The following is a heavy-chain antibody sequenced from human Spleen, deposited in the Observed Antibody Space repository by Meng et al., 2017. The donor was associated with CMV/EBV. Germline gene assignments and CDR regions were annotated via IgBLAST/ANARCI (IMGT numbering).Heavy chain of an antibody. CDR2: MNPNSGNT. CDR3: AKGQSYYYGSGSYDY. V-gene: IGHV1-8*01. J-gene: IGHJ4*02. CDR1: GYTFTSYD. Sequence: ASVKVSCKASGYTFTSYDINWVRRATGQGLEWMGWMNPNSGNTGYAQKFQGRVTMTRNTSISTAYMELSSLTSEDTAVYYCAKGQSYYYGSGSYDYWGQGTLVTVSS. D-gene: IGHD3-10*01.